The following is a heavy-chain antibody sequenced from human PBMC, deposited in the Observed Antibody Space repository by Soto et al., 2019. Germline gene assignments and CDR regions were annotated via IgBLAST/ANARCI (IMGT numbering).Heavy chain of an antibody. D-gene: IGHD6-19*01. CDR2: ISWNSGST. V-gene: IGHV3-9*01. CDR3: AKDRPGRSSGGYVFDY. Sequence: EVQLVESGGGLVQPGRSLRLSCAASGFTFDDYAMHWVRQAPGKGLEWVSGISWNSGSTYYADSVKGRFTISRDNSKNTLYLQMNSLRAEDTAVYYCAKDRPGRSSGGYVFDYWGQGTLVTVSS. CDR1: GFTFDDYA. J-gene: IGHJ4*02.